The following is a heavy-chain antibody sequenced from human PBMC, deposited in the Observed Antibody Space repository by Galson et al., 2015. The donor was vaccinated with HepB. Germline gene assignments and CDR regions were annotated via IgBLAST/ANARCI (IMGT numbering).Heavy chain of an antibody. Sequence: SVKVSCKASEYTFTAFYIHWVRQAPGQRLEWMGWLNPNTGGTNYAEKFQGRVTLTRDTSVSTSYMGLNSLRSGDTAVYYCARSASYTGYDYCNYWGQGTLVTVSS. V-gene: IGHV1-2*02. CDR1: EYTFTAFY. CDR3: ARSASYTGYDYCNY. CDR2: LNPNTGGT. J-gene: IGHJ4*02. D-gene: IGHD5-12*01.